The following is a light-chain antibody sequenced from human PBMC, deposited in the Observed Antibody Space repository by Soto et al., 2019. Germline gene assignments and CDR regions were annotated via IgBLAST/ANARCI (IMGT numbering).Light chain of an antibody. J-gene: IGKJ1*01. Sequence: DIVMTQSPDSLAVSLGERATINCKSSQNILYSSNNKNYLAWYQQKPGQPPKLLIYWASTRESGVPDRFSGSGSGTDFTLTISSLQAEDVAVYYCQQYNNWPWTFGQGTKVEIK. CDR2: WAS. CDR3: QQYNNWPWT. V-gene: IGKV4-1*01. CDR1: QNILYSSNNKNY.